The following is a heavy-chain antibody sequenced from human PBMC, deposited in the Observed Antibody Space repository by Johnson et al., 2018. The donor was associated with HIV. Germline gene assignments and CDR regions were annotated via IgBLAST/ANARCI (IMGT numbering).Heavy chain of an antibody. J-gene: IGHJ3*02. V-gene: IGHV3-30-3*01. CDR2: ISYDGSNK. CDR1: GFTFSSHA. D-gene: IGHD3-22*01. Sequence: QVQLVESGGGLVQPATSLRLSCAASGFTFSSHAMHWVRQAPGKGLEWVAVISYDGSNKYYADSVKGRFTISRDNSKNPLYLQMNSLRAEDTAVYYCARDGAWGHISMIVVVLRHDAFDIWGQGTMVTVSS. CDR3: ARDGAWGHISMIVVVLRHDAFDI.